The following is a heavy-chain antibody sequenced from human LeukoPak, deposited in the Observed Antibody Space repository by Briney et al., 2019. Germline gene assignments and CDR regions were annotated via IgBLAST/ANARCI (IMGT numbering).Heavy chain of an antibody. CDR3: ARAKIVGATTPFDY. J-gene: IGHJ4*02. CDR1: GGSVSSASYY. Sequence: SETLSLTCTVSGGSVSSASYYWSWIRQPPGKGLEWIGYISHSGSTNYNPSLKSRVTISVDTSKNQFSLKLSSVTAADTAVYYCARAKIVGATTPFDYWGQGTLVTVSS. CDR2: ISHSGST. D-gene: IGHD1-26*01. V-gene: IGHV4-61*01.